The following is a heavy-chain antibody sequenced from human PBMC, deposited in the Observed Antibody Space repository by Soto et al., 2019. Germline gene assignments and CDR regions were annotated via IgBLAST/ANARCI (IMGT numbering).Heavy chain of an antibody. CDR3: AVVPAAIRSYYYYMDV. V-gene: IGHV1-8*01. CDR2: MNPNSGNT. CDR1: GYAFTIYD. Sequence: ASVKVSWKAAGYAFTIYDINWVRQATRQGLEWMGWMNPNSGNTGYAQKFQGRVTMTRNTSISTAYMELSSLRSEDTAVYYCAVVPAAIRSYYYYMDVWGKGTTVTSP. J-gene: IGHJ6*03. D-gene: IGHD2-2*02.